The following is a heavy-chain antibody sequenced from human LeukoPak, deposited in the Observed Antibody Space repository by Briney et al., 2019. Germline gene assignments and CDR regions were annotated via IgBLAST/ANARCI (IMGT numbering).Heavy chain of an antibody. D-gene: IGHD3-10*01. J-gene: IGHJ6*02. CDR2: VTASAGNT. CDR3: AKGDYYGSGSFFKNGMDV. Sequence: GGSLRLSCAASGFTFSSYAMSWVRQAPGKGLEWVSAVTASAGNTYYVDSVKGRFTISRDNSKNTLYLQVNSLRAEDTAVYYCAKGDYYGSGSFFKNGMDVWGQGTTVTVSS. CDR1: GFTFSSYA. V-gene: IGHV3-23*01.